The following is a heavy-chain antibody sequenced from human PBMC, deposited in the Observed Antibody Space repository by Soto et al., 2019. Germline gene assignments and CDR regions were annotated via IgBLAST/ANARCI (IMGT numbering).Heavy chain of an antibody. D-gene: IGHD2-21*02. CDR1: GFTFSDHW. V-gene: IGHV3-74*01. J-gene: IGHJ4*02. Sequence: EVQLAESGGVLVQPGGSLRLSCVAYGFTFSDHWMHWVRQAPGKGLVWVSRMNSGGSRTNYADSVKGRFTISRDNAKNTLYLEMNSLSLEDTAVYYCARGNCSGDTCFFGGTHWGRGTLVTVSS. CDR2: MNSGGSRT. CDR3: ARGNCSGDTCFFGGTH.